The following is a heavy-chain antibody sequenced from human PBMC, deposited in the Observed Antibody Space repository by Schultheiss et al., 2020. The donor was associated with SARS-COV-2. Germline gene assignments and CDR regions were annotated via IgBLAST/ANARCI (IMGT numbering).Heavy chain of an antibody. J-gene: IGHJ4*02. CDR1: GFTFSRSW. Sequence: GGSLRLSCAASGFTFSRSWMSWVRQAPGKGLEWVANIKQDGSEKYYADSVKGRFTISRDNSKNTLYLQMNSLRVEDTAVYYCARERGSGAIDYWGQGTLVTVSS. CDR3: ARERGSGAIDY. D-gene: IGHD3-10*01. CDR2: IKQDGSEK. V-gene: IGHV3-7*01.